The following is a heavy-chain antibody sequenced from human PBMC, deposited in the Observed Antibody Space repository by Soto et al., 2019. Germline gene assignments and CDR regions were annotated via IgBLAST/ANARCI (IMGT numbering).Heavy chain of an antibody. J-gene: IGHJ4*02. CDR2: MNPNTGNS. V-gene: IGHV1-8*01. Sequence: ASVKVSCKASGYTFTSYDIYWVRQATGQGLEWMGWMNPNTGNSGYAQKFQGRVTVTSDTSINTVHMELSSLRSEDTAVYYCARRSETNGWNGFGADKYYFDFWGQGTLVTVSS. CDR3: ARRSETNGWNGFGADKYYFDF. CDR1: GYTFTSYD. D-gene: IGHD1-1*01.